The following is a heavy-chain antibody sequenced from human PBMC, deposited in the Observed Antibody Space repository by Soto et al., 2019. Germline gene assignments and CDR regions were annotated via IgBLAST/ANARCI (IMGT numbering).Heavy chain of an antibody. D-gene: IGHD4-4*01. CDR3: AKVRDDYSNKRFGD. CDR2: ISASGGST. CDR1: GFTFSSYA. Sequence: EVQLLESGGGLVQPGGSQRLSCAASGFTFSSYAMSWVRQAPGKGLEWVSAISASGGSTYYVDSVKGRFTISRDNSKNTLYLQMNSLRAEDTAVYYCAKVRDDYSNKRFGDWGQGTLVTVSS. V-gene: IGHV3-23*01. J-gene: IGHJ4*02.